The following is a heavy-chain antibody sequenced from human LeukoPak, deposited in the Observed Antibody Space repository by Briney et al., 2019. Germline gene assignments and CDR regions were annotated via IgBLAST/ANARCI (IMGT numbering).Heavy chain of an antibody. D-gene: IGHD2-15*01. V-gene: IGHV1-8*01. CDR1: GYTFTSYD. J-gene: IGHJ4*02. CDR3: AKDHEIVVVVPAPYYPYEDYFDF. Sequence: ASVKVSCKASGYTFTSYDINWVRQATGQGLEWMGWMNPNSGNTGYAQKFQGRVTMTRNTSISTAYMELSSLRSEDTAVYYCAKDHEIVVVVPAPYYPYEDYFDFWGQGTLVTVSS. CDR2: MNPNSGNT.